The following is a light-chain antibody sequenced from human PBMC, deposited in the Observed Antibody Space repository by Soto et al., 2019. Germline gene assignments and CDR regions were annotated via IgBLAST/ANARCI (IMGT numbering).Light chain of an antibody. Sequence: DVQLNQSPSSLSASVGDTVTIACRASQTISTYLHWYQQTSGRAPTLLISAASTLQSGVPSRISGSGSGTDLTLTISSLQPEDFATCYGQQGCSNTVSQGTRLEN. V-gene: IGKV1-39*01. CDR3: QQGCSNT. J-gene: IGKJ5*01. CDR2: AAS. CDR1: QTISTY.